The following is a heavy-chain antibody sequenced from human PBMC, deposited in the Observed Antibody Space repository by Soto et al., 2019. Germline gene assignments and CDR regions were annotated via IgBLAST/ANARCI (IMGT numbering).Heavy chain of an antibody. CDR1: GSQTGTLVMN. J-gene: IGHJ4*02. CDR2: IYWDDDK. D-gene: IGHD3-22*01. V-gene: IGHV2-5*02. Sequence: SRPTLVNPTQPSTRICTFFGSQTGTLVMNPGWIRQPPGQSVEWLALIYWDDDKRYSPSLKSRLAITKDTSKNQVVLTMTNVDPVDTATYYCARPHDNSGSYFGYFDYWGQGTLVTVSS. CDR3: ARPHDNSGSYFGYFDY.